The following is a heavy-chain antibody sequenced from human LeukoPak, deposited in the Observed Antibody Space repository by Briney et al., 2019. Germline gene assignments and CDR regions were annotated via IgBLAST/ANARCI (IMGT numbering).Heavy chain of an antibody. D-gene: IGHD3-22*01. V-gene: IGHV4-59*08. CDR3: ASVGPEYYYDSSGYYYVY. CDR2: IYYSGTT. CDR1: GGSISGYY. Sequence: SETLSLTCTVSGGSISGYYWSWIRQPPGKGLEWIGCIYYSGTTYYSPSLQSRVTISVDTSKNQFSLKLSSVTAADTAVYYCASVGPEYYYDSSGYYYVYWGQGTLVTVSS. J-gene: IGHJ4*02.